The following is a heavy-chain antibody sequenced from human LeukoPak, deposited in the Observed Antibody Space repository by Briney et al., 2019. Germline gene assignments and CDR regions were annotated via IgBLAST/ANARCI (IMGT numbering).Heavy chain of an antibody. CDR1: GFTFDDYA. Sequence: PGGSLRLSCAASGFTFDDYAMHWVRQAPGKGLEWVSGISWNSGSIGYADSVKGRFTISRDNAKNSLYLQMNSLRAEDTALYYCAKDTDSSRWYWRYFDYWGQGTLVTVSS. J-gene: IGHJ4*02. CDR3: AKDTDSSRWYWRYFDY. D-gene: IGHD6-13*01. CDR2: ISWNSGSI. V-gene: IGHV3-9*01.